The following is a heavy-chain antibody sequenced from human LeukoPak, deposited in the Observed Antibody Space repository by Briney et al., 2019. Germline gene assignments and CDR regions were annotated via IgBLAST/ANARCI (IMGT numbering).Heavy chain of an antibody. CDR1: GFTFDDFA. V-gene: IGHV3-43D*03. CDR3: AILGAGTVYFDY. D-gene: IGHD6-19*01. J-gene: IGHJ4*02. CDR2: ISWDGGST. Sequence: GGSLRLSCAASGFTFDDFAMHWVRQAPGKGLEWVSLISWDGGSTYYAGSVKGRFTVSRDNAKNSLYLQMNSLRAEDTAVYYCAILGAGTVYFDYWGQGTLVTVSS.